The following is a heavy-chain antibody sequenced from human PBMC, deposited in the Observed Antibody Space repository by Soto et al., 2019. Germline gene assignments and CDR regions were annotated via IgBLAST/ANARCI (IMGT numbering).Heavy chain of an antibody. CDR3: ERDRCTTDRCYPDHFAV. CDR2: ISVYTGNT. Sequence: ASVKVSCKSSGYTFTSYGVSWVRQAPGQGLVWLGWISVYTGNTKHAQKFQDRVTLTTEASTSTAYMELRSMRSDDTAVYYCERDRCTTDRCYPDHFAVWGQGTTVIVSS. D-gene: IGHD2-8*01. J-gene: IGHJ6*02. V-gene: IGHV1-18*04. CDR1: GYTFTSYG.